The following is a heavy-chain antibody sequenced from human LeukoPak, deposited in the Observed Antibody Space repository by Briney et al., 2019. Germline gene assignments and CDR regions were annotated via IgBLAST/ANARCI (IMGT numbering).Heavy chain of an antibody. J-gene: IGHJ4*02. D-gene: IGHD3-22*01. Sequence: GASVKVSCKASGYTFTNYYMHWVRQAPGQGPEWMGVINPSGGSANYAPKFQGRVTMTRDTSTSTLYMELSSLRPEATAVYYCARGLSMLVVGNQYYFDHWGQGTLVSVSS. CDR1: GYTFTNYY. CDR2: INPSGGSA. CDR3: ARGLSMLVVGNQYYFDH. V-gene: IGHV1-46*01.